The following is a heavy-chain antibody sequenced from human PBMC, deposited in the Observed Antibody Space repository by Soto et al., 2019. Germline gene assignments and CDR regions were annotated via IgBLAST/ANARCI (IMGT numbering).Heavy chain of an antibody. Sequence: SVKVSCKASGGTFSSYAISWVLQAPGQGLEWMGGIIPIFGTANYAQKFQGRVTITADESTSTAYMELSSLRSEDTAVYYCARAGLGCSSTSCYSYYYYYGMDVWGQGTTVTVSS. CDR2: IIPIFGTA. CDR3: ARAGLGCSSTSCYSYYYYYGMDV. J-gene: IGHJ6*02. CDR1: GGTFSSYA. V-gene: IGHV1-69*13. D-gene: IGHD2-2*01.